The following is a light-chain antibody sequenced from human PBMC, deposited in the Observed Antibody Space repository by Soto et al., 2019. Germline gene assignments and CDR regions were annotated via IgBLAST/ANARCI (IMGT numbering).Light chain of an antibody. V-gene: IGKV1-39*01. CDR1: QSITSY. Sequence: DIQMTQSPSSLSASVGDRVTITCRASQSITSYLNWYQQKPGKAPKLLIYAASSLQSGVPSRFSGSVSGTDFTLTISSLQPEDFATYYCQQTYGPPWTFGQGTKVEIK. J-gene: IGKJ1*01. CDR2: AAS. CDR3: QQTYGPPWT.